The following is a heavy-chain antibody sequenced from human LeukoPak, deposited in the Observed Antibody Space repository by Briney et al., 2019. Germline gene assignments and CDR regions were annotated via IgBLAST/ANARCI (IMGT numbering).Heavy chain of an antibody. Sequence: PGGSLRLSCAASGFTFSSYEMNWVRQAPGKGLEWISYISGSGGSIYYADSVKGRLTISRDNAKNSLYLQMNSLRAEDTAVYYCARDPAGSSWFDYWGQGTLVIVSS. J-gene: IGHJ4*02. D-gene: IGHD6-19*01. V-gene: IGHV3-48*03. CDR1: GFTFSSYE. CDR2: ISGSGGSI. CDR3: ARDPAGSSWFDY.